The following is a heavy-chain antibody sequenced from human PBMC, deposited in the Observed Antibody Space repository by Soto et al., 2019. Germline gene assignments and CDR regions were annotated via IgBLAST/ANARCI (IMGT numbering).Heavy chain of an antibody. CDR1: GGSISSGDYY. J-gene: IGHJ4*02. V-gene: IGHV4-30-4*01. CDR3: AIIVVVPAATYFDY. D-gene: IGHD2-2*01. Sequence: QVQLQESGPGLVKPSQTLSLTCTVSGGSISSGDYYWSWIRQPPGKGLEWSGYIYYGGSPYSNPSLKSRVTISVDTSKNQFSLKLSSVTAADTAVYYCAIIVVVPAATYFDYWGQGTLVTVSS. CDR2: IYYGGSP.